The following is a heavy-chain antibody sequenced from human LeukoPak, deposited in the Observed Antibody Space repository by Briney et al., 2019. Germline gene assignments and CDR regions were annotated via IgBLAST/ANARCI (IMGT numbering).Heavy chain of an antibody. Sequence: SETLSLTCTVSGGSISSSSYYWGWIRQPPGKGLEWIGYIYYSGSTYYNPSLKSRVTISVDTSKNQFSLKLSSVTAADTAVYYCARVGVAYYDFWSGYYPNWFDPWGQGTLVTVSS. CDR3: ARVGVAYYDFWSGYYPNWFDP. CDR2: IYYSGST. CDR1: GGSISSSSYY. V-gene: IGHV4-30-4*08. J-gene: IGHJ5*02. D-gene: IGHD3-3*01.